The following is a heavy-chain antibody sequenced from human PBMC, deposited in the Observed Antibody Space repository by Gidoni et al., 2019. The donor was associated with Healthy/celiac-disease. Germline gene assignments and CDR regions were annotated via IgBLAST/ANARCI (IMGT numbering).Heavy chain of an antibody. D-gene: IGHD6-13*01. CDR1: GSFSGSY. CDR3: ARGRGIAAAGTKSDAFDI. Sequence: GSFSGSYWSWIRQPPGKVLEWIGEINHSGSTNYNPSLKSRVTISVDTSKNQFSLKLSSVTAADTAVYYCARGRGIAAAGTKSDAFDIWGQGTMVTVSS. CDR2: INHSGST. V-gene: IGHV4-34*01. J-gene: IGHJ3*02.